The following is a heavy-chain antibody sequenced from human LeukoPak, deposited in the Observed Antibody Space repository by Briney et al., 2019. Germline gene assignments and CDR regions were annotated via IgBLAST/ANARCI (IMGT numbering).Heavy chain of an antibody. V-gene: IGHV3-7*01. CDR2: IKEDGSEK. J-gene: IGHJ4*02. CDR1: GFTFSSYW. CDR3: ARESSGYFY. D-gene: IGHD3-22*01. Sequence: GGSLRLSCAVSGFTFSSYWMTWVRQAPGKGLEWVANIKEDGSEKSYVDSVKGRFTISRDNAKSSLYLQMNSLRAEDTAVYYCARESSGYFYWGQGTLVTVSS.